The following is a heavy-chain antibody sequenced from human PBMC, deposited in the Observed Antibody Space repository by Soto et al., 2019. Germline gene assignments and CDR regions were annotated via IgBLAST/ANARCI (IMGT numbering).Heavy chain of an antibody. CDR3: ASATYGSGSSPTFDY. D-gene: IGHD3-10*01. CDR2: ISSSSSYI. Sequence: EVQLVESGGGLVKPGGSLRLSCAASGFTFSSYSMNWVRQAPGKGLEWVSSISSSSSYIYHADSVKGRFTISRDNAKNSLYLQMNSLRAEDTAVYYCASATYGSGSSPTFDYWGQGTLVTVSS. V-gene: IGHV3-21*01. J-gene: IGHJ4*02. CDR1: GFTFSSYS.